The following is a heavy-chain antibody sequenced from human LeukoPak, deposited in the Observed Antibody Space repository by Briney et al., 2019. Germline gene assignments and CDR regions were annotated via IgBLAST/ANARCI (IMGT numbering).Heavy chain of an antibody. Sequence: PGGSLRLSCAASGFTFRTYAMHWVRQAPGKGLEWVTIISYDGSQKEYADSVKGRFTISRDNAKNSLYLQMNSLRAEDTAVYYCARDTYYDRSPYYFDYWGQGTLVTVSS. CDR3: ARDTYYDRSPYYFDY. J-gene: IGHJ4*02. D-gene: IGHD3-22*01. V-gene: IGHV3-30-3*01. CDR2: ISYDGSQK. CDR1: GFTFRTYA.